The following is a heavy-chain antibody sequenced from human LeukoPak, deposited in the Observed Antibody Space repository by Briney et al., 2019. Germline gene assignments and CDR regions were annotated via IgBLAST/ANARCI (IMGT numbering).Heavy chain of an antibody. CDR2: IIPIFGTA. Sequence: SVKVSRKASGGTFSIYAISWVRQAPGQGLEWMGGIIPIFGTANYAQKFQGRVTMTRDTSTSTVYMELSSLRSEDTAVYYCARMGSDYGDYANDYWGQGTLVTVSS. D-gene: IGHD4-17*01. V-gene: IGHV1-69*05. J-gene: IGHJ4*02. CDR1: GGTFSIYA. CDR3: ARMGSDYGDYANDY.